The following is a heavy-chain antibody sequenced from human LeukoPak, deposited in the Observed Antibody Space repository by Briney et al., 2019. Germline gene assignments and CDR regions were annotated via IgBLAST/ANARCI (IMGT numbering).Heavy chain of an antibody. D-gene: IGHD3-10*01. CDR3: ATGVQIREADY. J-gene: IGHJ4*02. Sequence: KPGGSLRLSCAASGFTFSDYYMGWIRQAPGKGLEWLSYISGSSNYINYADSVRGRFTVSRDNAKNSLYLQMNSLRAEDTAVYYCATGVQIREADYWGQGTLVTVSS. V-gene: IGHV3-11*03. CDR1: GFTFSDYY. CDR2: ISGSSNYI.